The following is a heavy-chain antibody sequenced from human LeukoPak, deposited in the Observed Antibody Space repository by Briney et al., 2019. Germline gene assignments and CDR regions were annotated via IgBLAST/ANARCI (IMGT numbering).Heavy chain of an antibody. D-gene: IGHD2-8*01. Sequence: GGSLRLSCAASGFTFSSYAMSWVRQAPGKGLEWVSVISGSGGSTHYTDPVNGRFTISRDNSKNTLSLQMNSLRAEDTAVYYCTSLSDAIESFGTRNLWGQGTLVTVSS. CDR3: TSLSDAIESFGTRNL. J-gene: IGHJ5*02. CDR2: ISGSGGST. V-gene: IGHV3-23*01. CDR1: GFTFSSYA.